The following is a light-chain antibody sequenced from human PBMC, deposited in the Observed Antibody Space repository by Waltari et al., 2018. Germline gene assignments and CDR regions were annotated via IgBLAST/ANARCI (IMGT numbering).Light chain of an antibody. V-gene: IGKV1-39*01. J-gene: IGKJ1*01. Sequence: DIQLTQSPSSLSSSVGDRVTITCRASQSISNDLNWYQQKPGKAPNVLIYAASNLQSGVPSRFSGSGSATDFTLTISSLQPEDSATYYCQKSSSWTFGQGTKVEIK. CDR3: QKSSSWT. CDR2: AAS. CDR1: QSISND.